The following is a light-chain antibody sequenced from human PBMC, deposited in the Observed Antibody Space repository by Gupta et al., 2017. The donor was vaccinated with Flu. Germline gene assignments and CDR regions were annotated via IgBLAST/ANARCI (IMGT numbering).Light chain of an antibody. CDR3: SSYAGSNNFGV. V-gene: IGLV2-8*01. CDR2: EVS. J-gene: IGLJ1*01. Sequence: SASGSPGQSVTISCTGTSSDVGGYNYVSWYQQNPGKAPKLMIYEVSKRPSGVPDRFSGSKSGNTASLTVSGLQAEDEADYYCSSYAGSNNFGVFGTGTKVTVL. CDR1: SSDVGGYNY.